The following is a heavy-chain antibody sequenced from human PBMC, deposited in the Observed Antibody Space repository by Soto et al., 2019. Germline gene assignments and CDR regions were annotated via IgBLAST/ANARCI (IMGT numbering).Heavy chain of an antibody. CDR3: ARDIDG. CDR1: GFTFSSYS. CDR2: ISSSSSTI. Sequence: EVQVVESGGGLVQPGGSLRLSCAASGFTFSSYSMNWVRQAPGKGLEWVSYISSSSSTIFYADSEKGRFTISRDNAKNSLYLQMNSLRAEDTAVYYCARDIDGGGQGTLVTVSS. D-gene: IGHD2-15*01. V-gene: IGHV3-48*01. J-gene: IGHJ4*02.